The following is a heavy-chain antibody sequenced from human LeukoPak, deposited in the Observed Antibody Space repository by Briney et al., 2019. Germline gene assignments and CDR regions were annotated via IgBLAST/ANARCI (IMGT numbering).Heavy chain of an antibody. CDR1: GLSFRGSA. V-gene: IGHV3-73*01. Sequence: GGSLRLSCAASGLSFRGSAVHWVRQASGKGLEWVGRIRSKANDYATSYSDSVRGRFTVSRDDSKHMAFLQMNSLKTEDTAVYYCTTLEDPAMVKGGRDYWGQGTLVTVSS. D-gene: IGHD5-18*01. CDR2: IRSKANDYAT. J-gene: IGHJ4*02. CDR3: TTLEDPAMVKGGRDY.